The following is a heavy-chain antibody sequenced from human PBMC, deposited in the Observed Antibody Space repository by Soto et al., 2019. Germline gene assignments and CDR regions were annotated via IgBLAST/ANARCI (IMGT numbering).Heavy chain of an antibody. J-gene: IGHJ4*02. CDR3: ARVAGDYVWGSYLH. CDR1: GFTFSSYA. CDR2: ISYDGSNK. Sequence: QVQLLESGGGVVQPGWSLRLSCAASGFTFSSYAMHWVRQAPGKGLEWVAVISYDGSNKYYADSVKGRFTISRDNSKNTLYLQMNSLRAEDTGVYYCARVAGDYVWGSYLHWGQGTLVTVSS. D-gene: IGHD3-16*01. V-gene: IGHV3-30-3*01.